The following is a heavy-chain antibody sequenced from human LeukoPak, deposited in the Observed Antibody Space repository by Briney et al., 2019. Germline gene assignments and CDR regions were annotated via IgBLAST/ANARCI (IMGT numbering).Heavy chain of an antibody. Sequence: SVKVSCKASGGTFSSYPISWVRQAPGQGLEWMGGIIPIFGTANYAQKFQGRVTITADESTSTAYMELSSLRSEDTAVYYCARREVVVVPAAPPDYYGMDVWGKGTTVTVSS. CDR2: IIPIFGTA. CDR1: GGTFSSYP. D-gene: IGHD2-2*01. V-gene: IGHV1-69*13. J-gene: IGHJ6*04. CDR3: ARREVVVVPAAPPDYYGMDV.